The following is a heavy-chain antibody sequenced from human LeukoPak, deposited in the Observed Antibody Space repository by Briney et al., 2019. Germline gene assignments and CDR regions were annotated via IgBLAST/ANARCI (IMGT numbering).Heavy chain of an antibody. CDR1: GFTFSSYA. J-gene: IGHJ4*02. Sequence: PGGSLRLSCAASGFTFSSYAMHWVRQAPGKGLEWVAVISYDGSNKYYADSVKGRFTISRDNSKNTLFLQKNSLRAEDTAVYYCARGQSSSSSFDYWGQGTLVTVSS. CDR2: ISYDGSNK. CDR3: ARGQSSSSSFDY. V-gene: IGHV3-30-3*01. D-gene: IGHD6-6*01.